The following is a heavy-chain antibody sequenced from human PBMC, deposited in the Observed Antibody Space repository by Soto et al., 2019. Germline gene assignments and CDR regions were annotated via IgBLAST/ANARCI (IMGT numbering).Heavy chain of an antibody. CDR2: IAAVNGKT. CDR1: GFILTTYA. Sequence: GASVKVSCKTSGFILTTYAMHWVRQAPGQSPEWMGWIAAVNGKTDYSQKFQDRVTLTSDTSANTLYMDLTGLRSEDTAVYYCARGNTGYDYGFFEYWGQGTLVTVSS. V-gene: IGHV1-3*01. D-gene: IGHD5-12*01. CDR3: ARGNTGYDYGFFEY. J-gene: IGHJ4*02.